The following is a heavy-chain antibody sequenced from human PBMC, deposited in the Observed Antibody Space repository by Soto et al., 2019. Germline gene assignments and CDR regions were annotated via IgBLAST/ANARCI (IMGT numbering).Heavy chain of an antibody. J-gene: IGHJ4*02. Sequence: PGGSLRLSCAASGFTFSSYWMHWVRQAPGKGLVWVSRINSDGSSTSYADSVKGRFTISRNNAKNTLYLQMNSLRAEDTAVYYCAREACSGGNCFYFGPDYWGQGT. V-gene: IGHV3-74*01. CDR1: GFTFSSYW. CDR3: AREACSGGNCFYFGPDY. D-gene: IGHD2-15*01. CDR2: INSDGSST.